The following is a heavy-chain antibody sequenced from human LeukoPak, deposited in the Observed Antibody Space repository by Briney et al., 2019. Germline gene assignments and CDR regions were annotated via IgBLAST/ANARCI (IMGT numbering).Heavy chain of an antibody. J-gene: IGHJ6*02. CDR3: AKSYSSYYYYGMDV. D-gene: IGHD6-13*01. Sequence: GGSLRLSCAASGFTFSSYGMHWVRQAPGKGLEWVAVISYDGSNKYYADSVKGRFTISRDNSKNTLYLQMNSLRVEDTAVYYCAKSYSSYYYYGMDVCCQGTTVTVSS. CDR1: GFTFSSYG. CDR2: ISYDGSNK. V-gene: IGHV3-30*18.